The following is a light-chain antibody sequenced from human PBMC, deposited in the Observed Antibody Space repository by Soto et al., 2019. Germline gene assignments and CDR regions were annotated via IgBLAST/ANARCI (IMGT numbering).Light chain of an antibody. CDR3: SSYTPSNTFYV. CDR2: DVT. V-gene: IGLV2-14*01. CDR1: SSDVGDYNY. Sequence: QSALTQPASVSGSPGQSVTISCTGTSSDVGDYNYVSWYQQHPGKAPKLMIYDVTTRPSGVSNRFSGPKSGNTASLTISGLQAEDEADYYCSSYTPSNTFYVFGTGTKVTVL. J-gene: IGLJ1*01.